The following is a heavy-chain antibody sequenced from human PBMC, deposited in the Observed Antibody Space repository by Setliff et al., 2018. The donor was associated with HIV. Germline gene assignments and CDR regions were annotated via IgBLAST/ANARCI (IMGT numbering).Heavy chain of an antibody. J-gene: IGHJ4*02. Sequence: ASVKVSCKASGYAPRDYYINWVQQAPGKGLEWMGRVDPKDGETMYAQKFQGRVTITADRSTNTAYMDLSSLSSDDTALYFCATFDYNLLTGCPCWGQGTLVTVSS. CDR3: ATFDYNLLTGCPC. CDR1: GYAPRDYY. CDR2: VDPKDGET. V-gene: IGHV1-69-2*01. D-gene: IGHD3-9*01.